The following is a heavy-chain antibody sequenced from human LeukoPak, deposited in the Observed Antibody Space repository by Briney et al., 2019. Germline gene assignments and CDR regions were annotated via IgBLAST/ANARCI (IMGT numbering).Heavy chain of an antibody. CDR2: ISYDGSNK. V-gene: IGHV3-30*04. CDR3: AMRNLGYCSSTSCYFPFDY. Sequence: GGSLRLSCAASGFTFSSYAMHWVRQAPGKGLEWVAVISYDGSNKYYADSVKGRSTISRDNSKNTLYLQMNSLRAEDTAVYYCAMRNLGYCSSTSCYFPFDYWGQGTLVTVSS. D-gene: IGHD2-2*01. CDR1: GFTFSSYA. J-gene: IGHJ4*02.